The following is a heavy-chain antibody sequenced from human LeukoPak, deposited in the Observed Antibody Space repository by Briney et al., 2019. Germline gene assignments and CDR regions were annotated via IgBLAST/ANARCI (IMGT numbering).Heavy chain of an antibody. CDR1: GGSISSSSYY. D-gene: IGHD3-10*01. V-gene: IGHV4-39*01. J-gene: IGHJ1*01. CDR2: TYYSGIT. Sequence: PSETLSLTCTVSGGSISSSSYYWGWIRQPPGKGLEWIGTTYYSGITYYNPSLKSRVTISVDTSKNQFSLKLSSVTAADTAVYYCARVRVITMVRGVIAEYFQHWGQGTLVTVSS. CDR3: ARVRVITMVRGVIAEYFQH.